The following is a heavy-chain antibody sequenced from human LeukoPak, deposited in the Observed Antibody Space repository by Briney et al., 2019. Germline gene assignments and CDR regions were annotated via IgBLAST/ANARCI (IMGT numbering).Heavy chain of an antibody. CDR2: ITDDGINT. Sequence: GGSLRLSCAASGFTFSHYAMTWVRQGPGGRLEWVSSITDDGINTYYIDSVKGRFTMSRDNSKDTLYLQMSSLRAEDTAVYYCAKLWGFGVVVPAAKYTFDIWGQGTMVTVSS. V-gene: IGHV3-23*01. CDR1: GFTFSHYA. J-gene: IGHJ3*02. CDR3: AKLWGFGVVVPAAKYTFDI. D-gene: IGHD2-2*01.